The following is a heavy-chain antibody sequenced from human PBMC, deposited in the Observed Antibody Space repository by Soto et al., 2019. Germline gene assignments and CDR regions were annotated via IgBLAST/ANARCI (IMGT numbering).Heavy chain of an antibody. CDR2: FYYSEST. V-gene: IGHV4-39*01. D-gene: IGHD4-17*01. CDR1: GGSITSNSYY. J-gene: IGHJ4*02. Sequence: SETLSLTCTVSGGSITSNSYYWGWIRQPPGKGLEWIGSFYYSESTYFNPSLKSRVTISVDTSKNQFSLKLSAVTAADTAVYYCARRSTVTYDYWGQGILVTVSS. CDR3: ARRSTVTYDY.